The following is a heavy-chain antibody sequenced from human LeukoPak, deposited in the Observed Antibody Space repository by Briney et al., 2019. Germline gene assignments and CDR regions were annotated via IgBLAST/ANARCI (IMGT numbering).Heavy chain of an antibody. CDR3: ARGPSGYSSSWYPVFGY. CDR2: IYSGGST. CDR1: GFTVSSNY. Sequence: PGGSLRLSCAASGFTVSSNYMSWVRQAPGKGLEWVSVIYSGGSTYYADSVKGRFTISRDNSKNTLYLQMNSLRAEDTAVYYCARGPSGYSSSWYPVFGYWGQGTLVTVSS. D-gene: IGHD6-13*01. V-gene: IGHV3-66*01. J-gene: IGHJ4*02.